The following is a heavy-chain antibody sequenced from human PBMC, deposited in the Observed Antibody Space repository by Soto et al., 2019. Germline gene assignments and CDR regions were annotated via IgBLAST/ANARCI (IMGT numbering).Heavy chain of an antibody. Sequence: PSETLSLTCTVSGGSVSSGSYYWSWIRQPPGKGLEWIGYIYYSGSTNHNPSLKSRVTISVDTSKNQFSLKLSSVTAADTAVYFCARGRGASGYCCGGSCYPPDFDYWGQGTLVTVSS. CDR1: GGSVSSGSYY. V-gene: IGHV4-61*01. J-gene: IGHJ4*02. CDR3: ARGRGASGYCCGGSCYPPDFDY. D-gene: IGHD2-15*01. CDR2: IYYSGST.